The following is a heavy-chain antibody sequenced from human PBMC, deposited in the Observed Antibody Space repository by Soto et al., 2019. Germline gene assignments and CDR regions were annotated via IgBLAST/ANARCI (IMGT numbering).Heavy chain of an antibody. V-gene: IGHV4-31*03. CDR3: ASADCISTRCLFDP. J-gene: IGHJ5*02. CDR2: IYYSGST. CDR1: GGSISSGGYY. D-gene: IGHD2-2*01. Sequence: SETLSLTCTVSGGSISSGGYYWSWIRQHPGKGLEWIGYIYYSGSTYYNPSLKSRVTISVDTSKNQFSLKLSSVTAADTAVYYCASADCISTRCLFDPWGQGTLVTVSS.